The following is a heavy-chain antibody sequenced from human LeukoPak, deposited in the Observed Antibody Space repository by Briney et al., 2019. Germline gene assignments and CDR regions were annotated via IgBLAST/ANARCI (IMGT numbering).Heavy chain of an antibody. CDR3: ARERDSSGYYGTFDI. V-gene: IGHV4-59*01. Sequence: SETLSLTCTVSGGSISSYYWSWIRQPPGKGLEWIGYIYYSGSTNYNPSLKSRVTISVDTSKNQFSLKLSSVTAADTAVYYCARERDSSGYYGTFDIWGQGTMVTVSS. D-gene: IGHD3-22*01. CDR1: GGSISSYY. J-gene: IGHJ3*02. CDR2: IYYSGST.